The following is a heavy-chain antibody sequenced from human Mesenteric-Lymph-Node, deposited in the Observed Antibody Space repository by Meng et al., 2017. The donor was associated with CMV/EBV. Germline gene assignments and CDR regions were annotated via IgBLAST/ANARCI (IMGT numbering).Heavy chain of an antibody. Sequence: GESLKISCAASGFTFSDYYMSWIRQAPGKGLEWVSYIGSSGSTIYYADSVKGRFTISRDNSKNTLYLQMNSLRAEDTAVYYCTVYYDFWSDYYTLSYYYYGMDVWGQGTTVTVSS. CDR2: IGSSGSTI. CDR1: GFTFSDYY. D-gene: IGHD3-3*01. V-gene: IGHV3-11*01. CDR3: TVYYDFWSDYYTLSYYYYGMDV. J-gene: IGHJ6*02.